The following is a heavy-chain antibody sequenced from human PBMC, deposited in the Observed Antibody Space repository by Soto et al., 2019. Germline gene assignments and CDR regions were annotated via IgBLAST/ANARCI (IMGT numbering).Heavy chain of an antibody. V-gene: IGHV3-9*01. CDR3: AKYISRAVAGLFDY. J-gene: IGHJ4*02. Sequence: EVQLVESGGGLVQPGRSLRLSCAASGFTFDDYAMHWVRQAPGKGLEWVSGISWNSGSIGYADSVKGRFTISRDNAKNSLYLQMNSLRAEDTALYYCAKYISRAVAGLFDYWGQGTLVTVSS. D-gene: IGHD6-19*01. CDR2: ISWNSGSI. CDR1: GFTFDDYA.